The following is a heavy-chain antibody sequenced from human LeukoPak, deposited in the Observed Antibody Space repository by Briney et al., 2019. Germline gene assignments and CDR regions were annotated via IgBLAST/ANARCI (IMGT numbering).Heavy chain of an antibody. CDR3: ARHAYGAKSVDY. J-gene: IGHJ4*02. Sequence: GESLKISCKGSGYTFTNNWIGWVRQIPGKGLEWMGLIYPGDSDTRYSPSSQGQVTISADKSTSTAYLQWSSLKASDTAMYYCARHAYGAKSVDYWGQGTLVTVSP. CDR1: GYTFTNNW. V-gene: IGHV5-51*01. D-gene: IGHD4-23*01. CDR2: IYPGDSDT.